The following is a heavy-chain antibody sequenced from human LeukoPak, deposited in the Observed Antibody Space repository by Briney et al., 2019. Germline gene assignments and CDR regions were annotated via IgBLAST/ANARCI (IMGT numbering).Heavy chain of an antibody. D-gene: IGHD3-10*01. Sequence: SETLSLTCAVSGGSISSGGYSWSWIRQPPGKGLEWIGYIYHSGSTYYNPSLKSRVTISVDRSKNQFSLKLSSVTAADTAVYYCARGSGSYYNGLDYWGQGTLVTVSS. V-gene: IGHV4-30-2*01. CDR1: GGSISSGGYS. CDR2: IYHSGST. J-gene: IGHJ4*02. CDR3: ARGSGSYYNGLDY.